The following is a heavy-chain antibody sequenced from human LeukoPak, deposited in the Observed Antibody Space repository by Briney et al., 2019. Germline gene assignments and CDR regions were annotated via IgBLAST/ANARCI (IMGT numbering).Heavy chain of an antibody. CDR2: IIPIFGTA. Sequence: ASVKVSCKASGDTFSSYAISWVRQAPGQGLEWMGGIIPIFGTANYAQKFQGRVTITTDESTSTAYMELSSLRSEDTAVYYCARTSSSPSGFDYWGQGTLVTVSS. J-gene: IGHJ4*02. CDR1: GDTFSSYA. D-gene: IGHD6-6*01. CDR3: ARTSSSPSGFDY. V-gene: IGHV1-69*05.